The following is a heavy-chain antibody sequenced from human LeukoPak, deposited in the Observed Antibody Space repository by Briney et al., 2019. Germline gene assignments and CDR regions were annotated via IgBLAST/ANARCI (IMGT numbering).Heavy chain of an antibody. J-gene: IGHJ5*02. CDR2: IYHSGST. CDR3: ARDNIGHGSGSYYGQWFDP. CDR1: GGSISSGGYS. D-gene: IGHD3-10*01. Sequence: SQTLSLTCAVSGGSISSGGYSWSWIRQPPGKGLEWIGYIYHSGSTYYNPSLKSRVTISVDRSKNQFSLKLSSVTAADTAVYYCARDNIGHGSGSYYGQWFDPWGQGTLVTVSS. V-gene: IGHV4-30-2*01.